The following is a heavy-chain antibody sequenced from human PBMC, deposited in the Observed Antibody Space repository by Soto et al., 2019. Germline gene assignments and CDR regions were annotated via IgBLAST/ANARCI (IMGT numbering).Heavy chain of an antibody. CDR2: IYHSGST. V-gene: IGHV4-59*12. CDR1: GVSISSYY. Sequence: SDALSLTCTVSGVSISSYYWSWIRQPPGKGLEWIGYIYHSGSTYYNPSLKSRVTISVDRSKNQFSLKLSSVTAADTAVYYCARVPDRWGQGTLVSVSS. D-gene: IGHD2-2*01. J-gene: IGHJ5*02. CDR3: ARVPDR.